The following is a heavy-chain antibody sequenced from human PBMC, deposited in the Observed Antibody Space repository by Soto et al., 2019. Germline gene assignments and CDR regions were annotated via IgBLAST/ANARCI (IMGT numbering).Heavy chain of an antibody. Sequence: QLQLQESGPGLVKPSETLSLTCTVSGGSISSSSYYWGWIRQPPGKGLEWIGSIYYSGSTYYNPYLKSRGTIYVATSKNQFSLKLSSVTAADTAVYYCARQARFPFDYWGQGTLVTVSS. J-gene: IGHJ4*02. D-gene: IGHD3-3*01. V-gene: IGHV4-39*01. CDR1: GGSISSSSYY. CDR2: IYYSGST. CDR3: ARQARFPFDY.